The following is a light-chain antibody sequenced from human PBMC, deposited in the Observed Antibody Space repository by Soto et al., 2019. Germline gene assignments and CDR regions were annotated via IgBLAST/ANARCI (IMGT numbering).Light chain of an antibody. CDR2: GAS. CDR3: QQSNNWPYT. V-gene: IGKV3-15*01. Sequence: EVVMTQSPATLSVSPVERVTLFCRSSQSVSENLAWYQQKPGQAPRLLIYGASTRATTIPARFSGSGSGTEFTLTISSLQSEDFAVYYCQQSNNWPYTFGQGTKLDIK. CDR1: QSVSEN. J-gene: IGKJ2*01.